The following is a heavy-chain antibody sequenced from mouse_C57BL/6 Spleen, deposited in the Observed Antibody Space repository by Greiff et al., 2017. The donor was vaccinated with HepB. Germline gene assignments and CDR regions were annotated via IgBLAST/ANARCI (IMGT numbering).Heavy chain of an antibody. CDR2: IHPNSGST. V-gene: IGHV1-64*01. Sequence: VQLQQPGAELVKPGASVKLSCKASGYTFTSYWMHWVKQRPGQGLEWIGMIHPNSGSTNYNEKFKSKATLTVDKSSSTAYMQLSNLTSEDSAVYYCARWDGNYYYAMDYWGQGTSVTVSS. CDR1: GYTFTSYW. CDR3: ARWDGNYYYAMDY. J-gene: IGHJ4*01. D-gene: IGHD2-1*01.